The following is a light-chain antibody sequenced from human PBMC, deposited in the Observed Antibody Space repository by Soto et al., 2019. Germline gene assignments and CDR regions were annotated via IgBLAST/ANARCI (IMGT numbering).Light chain of an antibody. CDR3: QQYDNLPLT. CDR1: QDISNY. V-gene: IGKV1-33*01. Sequence: DIQMTQSPSSLSASVGDRVTITCQASQDISNYLKWYQQKPGKAPKLLIYDASNLETGVPSRFSGSGSGTDFTFTISSLQAEDIATYYCQQYDNLPLTFGGGTKVEIK. J-gene: IGKJ4*01. CDR2: DAS.